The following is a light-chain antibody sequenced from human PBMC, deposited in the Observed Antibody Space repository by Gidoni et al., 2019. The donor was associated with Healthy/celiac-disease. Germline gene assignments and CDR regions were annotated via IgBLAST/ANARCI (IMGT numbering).Light chain of an antibody. CDR2: DAS. Sequence: EIVLTQSPATLSLSPGERATLSCRASQSVSSYLAWCQQKPGQAPRLLIYDASNRATGIPARFSGSGSGTDFTLTISSLEPEDFAVYYCQQRSNWPRVFGGGTKVEIK. CDR1: QSVSSY. V-gene: IGKV3-11*01. J-gene: IGKJ4*01. CDR3: QQRSNWPRV.